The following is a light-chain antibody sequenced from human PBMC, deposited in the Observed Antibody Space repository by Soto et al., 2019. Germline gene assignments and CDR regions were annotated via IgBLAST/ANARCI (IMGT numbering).Light chain of an antibody. Sequence: QSALTQPASVSVSPGQSITISCTGTSSDVGGYNYVSWYQQHPGKAPKLMIYDVSNRPSGVSNRFSGSKSGNTASLTISGLHAEYEADYYCSSYTSSSSYVFGTGTKVTVL. CDR2: DVS. CDR1: SSDVGGYNY. J-gene: IGLJ1*01. CDR3: SSYTSSSSYV. V-gene: IGLV2-14*01.